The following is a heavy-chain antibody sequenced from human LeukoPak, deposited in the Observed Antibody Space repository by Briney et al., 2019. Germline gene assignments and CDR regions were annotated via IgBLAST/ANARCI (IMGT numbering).Heavy chain of an antibody. V-gene: IGHV3-21*01. CDR2: ISSSSSYI. CDR3: ARMLAAAEFDWFDP. CDR1: GFTFSSYS. D-gene: IGHD6-13*01. J-gene: IGHJ5*02. Sequence: GGSLRLSCAASGFTFSSYSMNWVRQAPGKGLEWVSSISSSSSYIYYADSVKGRFTISRDNAKNSLYLQMNSLRAEDTAVYYCARMLAAAEFDWFDPWGQGTLVTVSS.